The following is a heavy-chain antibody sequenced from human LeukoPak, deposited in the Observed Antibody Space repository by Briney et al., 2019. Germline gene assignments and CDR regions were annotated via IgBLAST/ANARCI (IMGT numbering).Heavy chain of an antibody. Sequence: ASVKVSCKASGYTFTGYYMHWVRQAPGQVLEWMGWINPNSGGTNYAQKFQGRVTMTRDTSISTAYMELSRLRSDDTAVYYCARDVVGATHWFDPWGQGTLVTVSS. CDR2: INPNSGGT. CDR1: GYTFTGYY. D-gene: IGHD1-26*01. CDR3: ARDVVGATHWFDP. V-gene: IGHV1-2*02. J-gene: IGHJ5*02.